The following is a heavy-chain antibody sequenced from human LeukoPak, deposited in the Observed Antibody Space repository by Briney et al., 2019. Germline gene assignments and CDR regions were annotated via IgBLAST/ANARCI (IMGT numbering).Heavy chain of an antibody. J-gene: IGHJ4*02. CDR2: LYSDGNT. Sequence: GGSLRLSCAASGFTVITNDMTWVRQARGKGLEWVSVLYSDGNTKYADSVQGRFTISGDNSKNTLYLEMNSLSPDDTAVYYCARGVEPLAANTLAYWGQGTLVTVSS. CDR3: ARGVEPLAANTLAY. D-gene: IGHD1-14*01. CDR1: GFTVITND. V-gene: IGHV3-53*01.